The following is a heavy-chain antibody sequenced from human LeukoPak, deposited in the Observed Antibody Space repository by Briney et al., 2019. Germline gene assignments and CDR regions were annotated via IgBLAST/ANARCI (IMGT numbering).Heavy chain of an antibody. J-gene: IGHJ5*02. D-gene: IGHD2-2*01. CDR2: IYTSGST. V-gene: IGHV4-61*02. Sequence: SETLSLTCTVSGCSISSGSYYWSWIRQPAGKGLEWIGRIYTSGSTNYNPALKSRVTISVDTSKNQFSLKLSSVTAADTAVYYCARDYQGGFDPWGQGTLVTVSS. CDR3: ARDYQGGFDP. CDR1: GCSISSGSYY.